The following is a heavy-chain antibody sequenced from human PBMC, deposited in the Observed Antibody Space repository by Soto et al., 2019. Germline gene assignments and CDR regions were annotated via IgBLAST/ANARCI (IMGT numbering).Heavy chain of an antibody. Sequence: SETLSLTCTVSGGSISSYYWSWIRQPPGKGLEWIGYIYYSGSTNYNPSLKSRVTISVDTSKNQFSLKLSSVTAADTAVYYCARLAPGHCRANQGGWFQPWGPGTLLDVSS. CDR1: GGSISSYY. CDR3: ARLAPGHCRANQGGWFQP. D-gene: IGHD2-2*01. V-gene: IGHV4-59*01. CDR2: IYYSGST. J-gene: IGHJ5*02.